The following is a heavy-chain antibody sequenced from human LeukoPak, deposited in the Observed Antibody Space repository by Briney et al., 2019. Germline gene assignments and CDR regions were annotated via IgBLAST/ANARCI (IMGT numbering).Heavy chain of an antibody. Sequence: GGSPRLSCATSGFTFTNVWMSWVRQAPGKGLEWVGHVKSKTDGGTTDYAAPVKGRFSISRDDSKNTLDLQMNSLKTEDTAVYYCTTVWPDYWGQGTLVTVSS. CDR3: TTVWPDY. J-gene: IGHJ4*02. V-gene: IGHV3-15*01. CDR2: VKSKTDGGTT. CDR1: GFTFTNVW.